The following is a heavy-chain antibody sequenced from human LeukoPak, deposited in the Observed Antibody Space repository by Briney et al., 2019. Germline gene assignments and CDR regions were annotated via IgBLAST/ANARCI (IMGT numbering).Heavy chain of an antibody. CDR1: GYTFTSYA. CDR2: INTNTGNP. Sequence: ASVKVSCKASGYTFTSYAMNWVRQAPGQGLEWMGWINTNTGNPTYAQGFTGRFVFSLDTSVSTAYLQISSLKAEDTAVYYCTRDGTLGGGSGSYYGISYWGQGTLVTVSS. CDR3: TRDGTLGGGSGSYYGISY. J-gene: IGHJ4*02. D-gene: IGHD3-10*01. V-gene: IGHV7-4-1*02.